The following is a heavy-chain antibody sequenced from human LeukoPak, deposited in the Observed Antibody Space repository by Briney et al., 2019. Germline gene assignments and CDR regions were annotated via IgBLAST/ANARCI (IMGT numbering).Heavy chain of an antibody. J-gene: IGHJ4*02. V-gene: IGHV3-48*03. CDR1: GFTFSSYE. CDR2: ISSSGSTI. Sequence: GGSLRLSCAASGFTFSSYEMNWVRQAPGKGLEWVSYISSSGSTIYYADSVKGRFTISRDNSKNTLYLQMNSLRAEDTAVYYCAKDLGYYGSGSYLDYWGQGTLVTVSS. D-gene: IGHD3-10*01. CDR3: AKDLGYYGSGSYLDY.